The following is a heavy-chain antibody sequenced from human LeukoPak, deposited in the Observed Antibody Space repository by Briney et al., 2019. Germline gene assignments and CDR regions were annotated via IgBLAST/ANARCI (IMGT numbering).Heavy chain of an antibody. CDR1: GYTFTDYC. CDR3: AKDPRALVRGVKQNNWFDP. CDR2: INSNSGGT. V-gene: IGHV1-2*06. Sequence: ASVKVSCKASGYTFTDYCMHWLRQAPGQGLEWMGRINSNSGGTNYAQKFQGRVTMTRDTSISTAYMELSRLRSDDTAVYYCAKDPRALVRGVKQNNWFDPWGQGTLVTVSS. J-gene: IGHJ5*02. D-gene: IGHD3-10*01.